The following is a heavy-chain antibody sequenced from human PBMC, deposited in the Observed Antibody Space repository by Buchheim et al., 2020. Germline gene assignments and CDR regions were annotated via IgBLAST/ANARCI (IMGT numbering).Heavy chain of an antibody. CDR1: GGSISGGGYY. CDR3: ARSGYSYGYFDY. D-gene: IGHD5-18*01. CDR2: INHSGST. Sequence: QVQLQESGPGLVKPSQTLSLTCTVSGGSISGGGYYWSWIRQPPGKGLEWIGEINHSGSTNYNPSLKSRVTISVDTSKNQFSLKLSSVTAADTAVYYCARSGYSYGYFDYWGQGTL. V-gene: IGHV4-31*03. J-gene: IGHJ4*02.